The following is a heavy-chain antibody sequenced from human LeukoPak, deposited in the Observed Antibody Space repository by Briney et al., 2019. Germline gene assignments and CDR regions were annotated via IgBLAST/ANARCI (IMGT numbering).Heavy chain of an antibody. V-gene: IGHV3-21*01. J-gene: IGHJ4*02. CDR3: AGARGRFGSDN. Sequence: GGSLRLSCSASGFTFSSSSMNWVRQAPGKGLEWVSSISSSSSCIYYADSVKGRFTISRDNAKNSQYLQMNSLRAEDTAVYYCAGARGRFGSDNWGQGTLVTVSS. D-gene: IGHD3-10*01. CDR1: GFTFSSSS. CDR2: ISSSSSCI.